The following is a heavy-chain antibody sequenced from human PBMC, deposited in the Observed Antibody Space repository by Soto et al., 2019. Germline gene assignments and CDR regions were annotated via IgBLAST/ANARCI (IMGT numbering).Heavy chain of an antibody. D-gene: IGHD3-22*01. CDR3: AKDIHYDSSGGLDL. Sequence: LRLSCTTSGFTFDNFAMSWVRQAPGSVLGWVAASSGGGGGTYYRDTVNGRFTISRDNPKNTVYRQVNGLIPYDTDVYYCAKDIHYDSSGGLDLWGQGTLVTVSS. J-gene: IGHJ5*02. V-gene: IGHV3-23*01. CDR1: GFTFDNFA. CDR2: SSGGGGGT.